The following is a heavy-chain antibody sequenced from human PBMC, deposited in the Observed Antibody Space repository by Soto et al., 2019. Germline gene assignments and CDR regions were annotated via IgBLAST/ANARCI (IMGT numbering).Heavy chain of an antibody. CDR1: GYSFTSYW. CDR3: ASTRPPKRSFTIFGVVPPPTAFDI. D-gene: IGHD3-3*01. CDR2: IYPGDSDT. J-gene: IGHJ3*02. Sequence: PGESLKISCKGSGYSFTSYWIGWVRQMPGKGLEWMGIIYPGDSDTRYSPSFQGQVTISADKSISTAYLQWSSLKASDTAMYYCASTRPPKRSFTIFGVVPPPTAFDIWGQGTMVTVSS. V-gene: IGHV5-51*01.